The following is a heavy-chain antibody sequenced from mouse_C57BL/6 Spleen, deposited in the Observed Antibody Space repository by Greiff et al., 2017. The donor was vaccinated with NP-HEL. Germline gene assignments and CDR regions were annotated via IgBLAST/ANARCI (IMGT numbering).Heavy chain of an antibody. Sequence: EVQVVESGGGLVQPGGSLSLSCAASGFTFTDYYMSWVSQPPGKALEWLGFIRHKANGYTTEYSASVKGRFTITRDNSQSILYLQMNALRAEDSATYVCARWHYGSSPYWYFDVWGTGTTVTVSS. CDR1: GFTFTDYY. CDR2: IRHKANGYTT. CDR3: ARWHYGSSPYWYFDV. V-gene: IGHV7-3*01. J-gene: IGHJ1*03. D-gene: IGHD1-1*01.